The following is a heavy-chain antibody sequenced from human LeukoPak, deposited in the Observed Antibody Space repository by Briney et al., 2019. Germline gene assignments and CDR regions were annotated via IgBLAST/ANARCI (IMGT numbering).Heavy chain of an antibody. CDR2: IWYDGSNK. D-gene: IGHD2-2*01. CDR1: GFTFSSYG. Sequence: PGGSLRLSCAASGFTFSSYGMHWVRQAPGKGLEWVAVIWYDGSNKYYADSVKGRFTISRDNSKNTLYLQMNSLRAEDTAVYYCAKDGYCSSTSCYGGNWFDPWGQGTLVTVSS. J-gene: IGHJ5*02. CDR3: AKDGYCSSTSCYGGNWFDP. V-gene: IGHV3-33*06.